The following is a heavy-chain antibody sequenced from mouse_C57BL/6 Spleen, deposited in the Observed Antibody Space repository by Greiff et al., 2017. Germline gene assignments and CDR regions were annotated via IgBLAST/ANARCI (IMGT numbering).Heavy chain of an antibody. CDR1: GYAFSSSW. CDR3: ARKGLRPLVYY. CDR2: IYPGDGDT. D-gene: IGHD2-2*01. Sequence: QVQLQQSGPELVKPGASVKISCKASGYAFSSSWMNWVKQRPGKGLEWIGRIYPGDGDTNYNGKFKGKAKLTADKSSSTAYMQLSSLTYEDSAVYFCARKGLRPLVYYWGQGTTHTVSS. J-gene: IGHJ2*01. V-gene: IGHV1-82*01.